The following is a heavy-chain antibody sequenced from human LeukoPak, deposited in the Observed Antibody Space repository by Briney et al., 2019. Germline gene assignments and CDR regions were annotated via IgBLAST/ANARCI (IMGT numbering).Heavy chain of an antibody. CDR1: GFTFRSFS. CDR3: ARVIGSYGDSAY. Sequence: GGSLRLSCAASGFTFRSFSMNWVRQAPGKGLEWISYITSGSSSTYYADSVKGRFTISRDNAKNSLYLQMNSLRAEGTAVYYCARVIGSYGDSAYWGQGTLVTVSS. V-gene: IGHV3-48*04. CDR2: ITSGSSST. D-gene: IGHD4-17*01. J-gene: IGHJ4*02.